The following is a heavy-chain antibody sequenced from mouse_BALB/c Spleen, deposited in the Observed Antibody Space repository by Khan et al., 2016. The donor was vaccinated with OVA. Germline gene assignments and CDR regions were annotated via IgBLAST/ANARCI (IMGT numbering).Heavy chain of an antibody. Sequence: EVQVVESGTVLARPGASVKMSCKASGYTFTSYWMHWVKQRPGQGLEWIGDIYPGNTDTNYNQKFKGKAKLTAVTSTSTAYMELSSLTNEDSAVDYCTRRNWDVAWFAYWGQGTLVTGSA. V-gene: IGHV1-5*01. CDR2: IYPGNTDT. J-gene: IGHJ3*01. CDR1: GYTFTSYW. D-gene: IGHD4-1*01. CDR3: TRRNWDVAWFAY.